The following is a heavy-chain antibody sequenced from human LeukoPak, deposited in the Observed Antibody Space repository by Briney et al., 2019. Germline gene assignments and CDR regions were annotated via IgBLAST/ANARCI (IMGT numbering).Heavy chain of an antibody. J-gene: IGHJ4*02. CDR2: ISAGGGST. CDR1: AFTFSNLA. D-gene: IGHD3-22*01. Sequence: GGSLRLSCAASAFTFSNLAMSWVRQTPGKGLEWVSGISAGGGSTLYADSVKGRFTISRDNSKNTLYLHMNNLRVEDTAVYFCAYYDSSGYYYGRLRYWGQGTPVTVSS. V-gene: IGHV3-23*01. CDR3: AYYDSSGYYYGRLRY.